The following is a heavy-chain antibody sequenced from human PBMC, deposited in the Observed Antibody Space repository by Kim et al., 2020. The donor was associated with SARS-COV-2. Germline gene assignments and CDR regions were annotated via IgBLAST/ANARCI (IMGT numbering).Heavy chain of an antibody. CDR3: ARGVVKSGRSTRRYFDY. D-gene: IGHD2-15*01. J-gene: IGHJ4*02. V-gene: IGHV4-34*01. Sequence: GRFTISVDTSRNQFSLKLSSVTAADTAVYYCARGVVKSGRSTRRYFDYWGQGTLVTVSS.